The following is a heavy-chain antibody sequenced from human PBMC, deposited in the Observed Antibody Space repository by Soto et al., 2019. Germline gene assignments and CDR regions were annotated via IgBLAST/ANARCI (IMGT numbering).Heavy chain of an antibody. V-gene: IGHV6-1*01. CDR2: TYYRSKWYN. Sequence: PSHTRSLTGAISGYSVSSNSAAWNLIRQSPSRGLEWLGRTYYRSKWYNDYAVSVKSRITINPDTSKNQFSLQLNSVTPEDTAVYYCARELHYYDSSGYYSPDAFDIWGQGTMVTVSS. D-gene: IGHD3-22*01. J-gene: IGHJ3*02. CDR3: ARELHYYDSSGYYSPDAFDI. CDR1: GYSVSSNSAA.